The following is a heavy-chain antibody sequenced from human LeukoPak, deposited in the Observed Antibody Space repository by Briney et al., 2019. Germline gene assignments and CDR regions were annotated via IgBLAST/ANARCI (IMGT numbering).Heavy chain of an antibody. CDR1: GFTFSDYY. V-gene: IGHV3-11*06. Sequence: GGSLRLSCAASGFTFSDYYMSWIRQAPGKGLEWVSYISSSSSYTNYADSVKGRFTISRDNAKNSLYLQMNSLRAEDTAVYYCASMAGEFDYWGQGTLVTVSS. D-gene: IGHD1-26*01. J-gene: IGHJ4*02. CDR2: ISSSSSYT. CDR3: ASMAGEFDY.